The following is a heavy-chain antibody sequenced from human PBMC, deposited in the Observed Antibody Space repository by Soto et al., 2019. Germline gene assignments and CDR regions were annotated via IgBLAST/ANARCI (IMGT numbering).Heavy chain of an antibody. Sequence: PSRTCTVSGASLRGFYWSWIRKPAGKGLGWMGRMYATGTTDYDPSLKSRVMMSVDTSKKQFSLQLRSVTPADTAVYYCVRDGPMPLRDWFDPWGQGMSVTVSS. V-gene: IGHV4-4*07. CDR1: GASLRGFY. CDR2: MYATGTT. J-gene: IGHJ5*02. D-gene: IGHD2-2*01. CDR3: VRDGPMPLRDWFDP.